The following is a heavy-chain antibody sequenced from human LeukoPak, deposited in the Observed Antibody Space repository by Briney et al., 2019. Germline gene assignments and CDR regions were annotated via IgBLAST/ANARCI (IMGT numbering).Heavy chain of an antibody. CDR3: ARPNYDFWSGVDY. J-gene: IGHJ4*02. D-gene: IGHD3-3*01. CDR1: GFTFSSYS. V-gene: IGHV3-21*01. Sequence: KSGGSLRLSCAASGFTFSSYSMNWVRQAPGKGLEWVSSISSSSSYIYYADSVKGRFTISRDNAKNSLYLQMNSLRAEDTAVYYCARPNYDFWSGVDYWGQGTLVTVS. CDR2: ISSSSSYI.